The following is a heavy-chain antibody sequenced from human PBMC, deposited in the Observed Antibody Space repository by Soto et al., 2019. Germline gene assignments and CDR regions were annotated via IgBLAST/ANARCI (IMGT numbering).Heavy chain of an antibody. CDR2: IYYSGST. Sequence: SETLSLTCTVSGGSISSSSYYWGWIRQPPGKGLEWIGSIYYSGSTYYNPSLKSRVTISVDTSKNQFSLKLSSVTAADTAVYYCALSNSSSSQRGGEYFDYWGQGTLVTVSS. CDR1: GGSISSSSYY. D-gene: IGHD6-6*01. J-gene: IGHJ4*02. V-gene: IGHV4-39*01. CDR3: ALSNSSSSQRGGEYFDY.